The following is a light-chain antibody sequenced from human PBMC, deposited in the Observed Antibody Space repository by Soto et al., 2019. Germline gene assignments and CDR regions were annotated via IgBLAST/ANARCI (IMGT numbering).Light chain of an antibody. Sequence: AIQLTQSPPSLPASVGDRVIITCRASQGISSGLAWYQQKPGKAPKVVMYEASSMESGVPSRFSGSRSGTDITLTLSSLQPEDFATYYCQQFNSDPFTFGPGTKVDIK. V-gene: IGKV1-13*02. CDR3: QQFNSDPFT. J-gene: IGKJ3*01. CDR2: EAS. CDR1: QGISSG.